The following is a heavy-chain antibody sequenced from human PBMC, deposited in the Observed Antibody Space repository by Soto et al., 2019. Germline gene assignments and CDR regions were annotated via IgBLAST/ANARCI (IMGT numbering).Heavy chain of an antibody. J-gene: IGHJ6*02. CDR2: ISSSGSTI. CDR1: GFTFSSYE. V-gene: IGHV3-48*03. Sequence: ESGGGLVQPGGSLRLSCAASGFTFSSYEMNWVRQAPGKGLEWVSYISSSGSTIYYADSVKGRFTISRDNAKNSLYLQMNSLRAEDTAVYYCARDWPGYGMDVWGQGTTVTVSS. CDR3: ARDWPGYGMDV.